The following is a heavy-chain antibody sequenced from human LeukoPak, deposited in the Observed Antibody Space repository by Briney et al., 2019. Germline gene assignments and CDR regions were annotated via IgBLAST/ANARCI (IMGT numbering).Heavy chain of an antibody. CDR1: GFTVSTNY. CDR2: IYSGGST. CDR3: ARDSSSSWYHGY. V-gene: IGHV3-66*01. Sequence: GGSLRLSCAASGFTVSTNYMSWVRQAPGKGLEWVSVIYSGGSTYYADSVKGRFTISRDNSKNTLYLQMNSLRAEDTAVYYCARDSSSSWYHGYWGQGTLVTVSS. J-gene: IGHJ4*02. D-gene: IGHD6-13*01.